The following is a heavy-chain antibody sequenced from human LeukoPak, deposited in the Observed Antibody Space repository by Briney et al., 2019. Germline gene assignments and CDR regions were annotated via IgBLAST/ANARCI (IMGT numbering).Heavy chain of an antibody. D-gene: IGHD2-21*01. CDR1: GFTFSGSA. CDR3: TRHRDDYYYGMDV. Sequence: GGSLRLSCAASGFTFSGSAMHWVRQASGEGLEWVGRIRSKANSYATAYAASVKGRFTISRDDSKNTAYLQMNSPKTEDTTVYYCTRHRDDYYYGMDVWGQGTTVIVSS. J-gene: IGHJ6*02. CDR2: IRSKANSYAT. V-gene: IGHV3-73*01.